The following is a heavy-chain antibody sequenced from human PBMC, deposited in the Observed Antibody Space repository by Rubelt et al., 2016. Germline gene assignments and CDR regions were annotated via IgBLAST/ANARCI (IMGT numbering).Heavy chain of an antibody. J-gene: IGHJ2*01. Sequence: YYADSVKGRFTISRDNAKNSLYLQLNSLRAEDTAVYYCARVHYYDSSGYSSYWYFVLWGRGTLVTVSS. V-gene: IGHV3-21*01. D-gene: IGHD3-22*01. CDR3: ARVHYYDSSGYSSYWYFVL.